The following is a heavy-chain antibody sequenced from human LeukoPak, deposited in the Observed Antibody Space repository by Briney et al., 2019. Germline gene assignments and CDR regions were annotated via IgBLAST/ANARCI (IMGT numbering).Heavy chain of an antibody. Sequence: ASVKVSCKASGYTFTGYYMHWVRQAPGQGLEWMGLINPNSGGTNYAQKFQGRVTMTRDTSISTAYMELSRLRSDDTAVYYCATRDPTVTTFDYWGQGTLVTVSS. CDR2: INPNSGGT. V-gene: IGHV1-2*02. CDR3: ATRDPTVTTFDY. CDR1: GYTFTGYY. D-gene: IGHD4-17*01. J-gene: IGHJ4*02.